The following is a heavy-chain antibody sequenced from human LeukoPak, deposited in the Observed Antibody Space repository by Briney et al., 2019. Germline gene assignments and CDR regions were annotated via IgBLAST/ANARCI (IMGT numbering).Heavy chain of an antibody. J-gene: IGHJ4*02. D-gene: IGHD7-27*01. CDR3: ARRGWGSEDY. Sequence: SETLSLTCTVSGGSISSYYWSWSRQPPGKGLEWIGYIYYSGSTNYNPSLKSRVTISVDTSKNQFSLKLSSVTAADTAVYYCARRGWGSEDYWGQGALVTVSS. CDR1: GGSISSYY. CDR2: IYYSGST. V-gene: IGHV4-59*01.